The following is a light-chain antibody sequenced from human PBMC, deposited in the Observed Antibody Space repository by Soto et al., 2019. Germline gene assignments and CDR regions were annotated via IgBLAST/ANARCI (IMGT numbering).Light chain of an antibody. CDR3: CSYAGTYTRV. J-gene: IGLJ3*02. Sequence: QSVLTQPRSVSGSPGQSVTISCTGTSSDVGAYKFVSWYQQHPGKAPKLMIYDVSKRPSGVPDRFSGSKSANTASLTISGLQAEDEAAYYCCSYAGTYTRVFGGGTQLTVL. V-gene: IGLV2-11*01. CDR2: DVS. CDR1: SSDVGAYKF.